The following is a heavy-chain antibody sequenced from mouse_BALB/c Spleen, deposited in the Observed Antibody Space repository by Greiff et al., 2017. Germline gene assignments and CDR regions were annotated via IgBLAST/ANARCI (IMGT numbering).Heavy chain of an antibody. D-gene: IGHD2-3*01. Sequence: QVQLKESGPGLVAPSQSLSITCTVSGFSLTSYGVHWVRQPPGKGLEWLGVIWAGGSTNYNSALMSRLSISKDNSKSQVFLKMNSLQTDDTAMYYCAREDDGYYLAYWGQGTLVTVSA. CDR1: GFSLTSYG. V-gene: IGHV2-9*02. CDR2: IWAGGST. J-gene: IGHJ3*01. CDR3: AREDDGYYLAY.